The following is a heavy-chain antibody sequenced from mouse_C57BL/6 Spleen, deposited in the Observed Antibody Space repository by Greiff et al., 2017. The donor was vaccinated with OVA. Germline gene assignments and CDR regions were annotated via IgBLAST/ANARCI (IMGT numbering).Heavy chain of an antibody. CDR1: GFNIKNTY. Sequence: VQLKESVAELVRPGASVKLSCTASGFNIKNTYMHWVKQRPEQGLEWIGRIDPANGNTKYAPKFQGKATITADTSSNTAYLQLSSLTSEDTAIYYCARVYYGNFWYFDVWGTGTTVTVSS. CDR3: ARVYYGNFWYFDV. CDR2: IDPANGNT. D-gene: IGHD2-1*01. J-gene: IGHJ1*03. V-gene: IGHV14-3*01.